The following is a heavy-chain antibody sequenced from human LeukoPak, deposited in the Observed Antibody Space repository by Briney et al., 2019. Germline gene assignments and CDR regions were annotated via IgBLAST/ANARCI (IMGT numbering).Heavy chain of an antibody. Sequence: GGSLRLSCAASGFSFSTYTMNWVRQAPGKGLEWISYISSSTYTNYADSVKGRFTISRDNAKNSMYLQMNSLRAEDTAVYYCARISGSYVFDYWGQGTLVTVSS. CDR1: GFSFSTYT. CDR3: ARISGSYVFDY. J-gene: IGHJ4*02. CDR2: ISSSTYT. V-gene: IGHV3-21*05. D-gene: IGHD1-26*01.